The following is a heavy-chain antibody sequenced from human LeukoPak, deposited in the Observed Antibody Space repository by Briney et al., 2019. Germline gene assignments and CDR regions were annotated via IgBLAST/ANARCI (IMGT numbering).Heavy chain of an antibody. Sequence: GGSLRLSCAASGFTLSSYGMHWVRQAPGKGLEWVAVISYDGSNKYYADSVKGRFTISRDNSRNTLYLQMSSLRAEDTAVYYCAKDRGSSGHFDYWGQGTLVTVSS. J-gene: IGHJ4*02. CDR2: ISYDGSNK. CDR3: AKDRGSSGHFDY. D-gene: IGHD6-13*01. V-gene: IGHV3-30*18. CDR1: GFTLSSYG.